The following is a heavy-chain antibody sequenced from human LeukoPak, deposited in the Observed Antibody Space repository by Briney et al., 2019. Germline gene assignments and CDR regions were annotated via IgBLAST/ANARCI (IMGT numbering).Heavy chain of an antibody. CDR1: RFTFSIYA. CDR3: ARVGGYF. CDR2: ISYDGSNK. V-gene: IGHV3-30*04. J-gene: IGHJ4*02. D-gene: IGHD3-10*01. Sequence: PGGSLRLSCAASRFTFSIYAIYWVRQAPGKGLEWVAVISYDGSNKYYADSVKGRFTISRDNSKNTLYLQMNSLRAEDTAVYYCARVGGYFGGQGTLVTVSS.